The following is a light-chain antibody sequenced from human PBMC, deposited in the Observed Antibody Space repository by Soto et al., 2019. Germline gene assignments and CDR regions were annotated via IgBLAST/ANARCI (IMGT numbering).Light chain of an antibody. V-gene: IGKV1-39*01. CDR2: AAS. CDR3: QQSYSIPPFT. Sequence: DIQMTQSPSSLSASVGDRVTITCRASQTIISYLNWYQQKPGKPPKLLIYAASSLPSGVPSRFXGSGYGTDFTLTISSLQPEDFATYYCQQSYSIPPFTFGQGTRLEIK. CDR1: QTIISY. J-gene: IGKJ2*01.